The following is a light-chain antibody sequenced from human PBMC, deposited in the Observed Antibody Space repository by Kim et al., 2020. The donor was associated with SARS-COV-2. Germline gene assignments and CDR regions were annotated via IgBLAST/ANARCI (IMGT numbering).Light chain of an antibody. CDR2: GAS. CDR1: QSISSS. CDR3: QLYNNWPT. J-gene: IGKJ1*01. Sequence: EIVMPQSQATLSVSPGERATLSCRASQSISSSLAWYQQKPGQAPRLLIYGASTRAAGVPARFSGSGSGTEFTLTISSLQSEDFAVYYCQLYNNWPTFGQGTKVDIK. V-gene: IGKV3-15*01.